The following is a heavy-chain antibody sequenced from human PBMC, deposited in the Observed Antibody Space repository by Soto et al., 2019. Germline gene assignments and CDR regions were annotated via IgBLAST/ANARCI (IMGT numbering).Heavy chain of an antibody. J-gene: IGHJ4*02. Sequence: GESLKISCKGSGYSFTSYWIGWVLQMPGKGLEWMGIIYPGDSDTRYSPSFQGQVTISADKSISTAYLQWSSLKASDTAMYYCARFTYDSSGYYLAFIDYWGQGTLVTVSS. CDR3: ARFTYDSSGYYLAFIDY. V-gene: IGHV5-51*01. D-gene: IGHD3-22*01. CDR1: GYSFTSYW. CDR2: IYPGDSDT.